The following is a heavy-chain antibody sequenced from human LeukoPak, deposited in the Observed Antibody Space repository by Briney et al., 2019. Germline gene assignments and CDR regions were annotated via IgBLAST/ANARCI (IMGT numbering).Heavy chain of an antibody. CDR2: ISWNSGSM. CDR3: AKGITMIVVQGAFDI. V-gene: IGHV3-9*01. J-gene: IGHJ3*02. CDR1: GFTFDDYA. D-gene: IGHD3-22*01. Sequence: GGSLRLSCAASGFTFDDYAMHWVRQAPGKGLEWVSGISWNSGSMGYADSVKGRFTISRDNAKNSLYLQMNSLRAEDTALYYCAKGITMIVVQGAFDIWGQGTMVTVSS.